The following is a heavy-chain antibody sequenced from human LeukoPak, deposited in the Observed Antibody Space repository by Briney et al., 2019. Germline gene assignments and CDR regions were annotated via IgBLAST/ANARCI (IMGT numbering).Heavy chain of an antibody. D-gene: IGHD6-19*01. V-gene: IGHV1-2*02. CDR2: INPNSGGT. Sequence: LGASVKVSCKASGYTFTDYYMHWVRQAPGQGLEWMGWINPNSGGTNYAQKFQGRVTMTRDTSISTAYMELSRLRSDDTAVYYCAIPSGHSSGWYKYYYYYMDVWGKGTTVTVSS. CDR3: AIPSGHSSGWYKYYYYYMDV. CDR1: GYTFTDYY. J-gene: IGHJ6*03.